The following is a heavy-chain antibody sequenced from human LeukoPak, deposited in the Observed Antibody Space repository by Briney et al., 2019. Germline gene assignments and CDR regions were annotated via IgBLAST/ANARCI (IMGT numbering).Heavy chain of an antibody. Sequence: GGSVKVSCKASGYTFTGYFMHWVRQAPGQGVEWMGWINPNSGCTNYAQKFQGRVTMTRDTSISTANMELSWLRSDDTAVYYCAREVAVPGVNAFDIWGQGTRVTVSS. CDR3: AREVAVPGVNAFDI. CDR2: INPNSGCT. D-gene: IGHD6-19*01. CDR1: GYTFTGYF. V-gene: IGHV1-2*02. J-gene: IGHJ3*02.